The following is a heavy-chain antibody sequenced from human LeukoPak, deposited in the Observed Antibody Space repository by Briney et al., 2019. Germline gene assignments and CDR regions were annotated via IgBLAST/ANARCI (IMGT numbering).Heavy chain of an antibody. CDR1: GGSVSSSSYY. Sequence: PSETLSLTCTVSGGSVSSSSYYWGWIRQPPGKGLEWIGSSYYSGSTYYNPSRKSQVTISVDTSKNQFSLKLTSVTAADTAVYYCARRGGGWYFDLWGRGTLVTVSS. J-gene: IGHJ2*01. V-gene: IGHV4-39*07. CDR3: ARRGGGWYFDL. CDR2: SYYSGST. D-gene: IGHD3-10*01.